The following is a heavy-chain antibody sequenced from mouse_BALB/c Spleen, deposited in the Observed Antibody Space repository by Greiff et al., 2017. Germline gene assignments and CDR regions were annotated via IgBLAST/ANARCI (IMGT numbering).Heavy chain of an antibody. D-gene: IGHD3-1*01. CDR1: GFSLTGYG. J-gene: IGHJ4*01. CDR3: AIDRGLDYAMDY. Sequence: VKVVESGPGLVAPSQSLSITCTVSGFSLTGYGVNWVRQPPGKGLEWLGMIWGDGSTDYNSALKSRLSISKDNSKSQVFLKMNSLQTDDTARYYCAIDRGLDYAMDYWGQGTSVTVSS. V-gene: IGHV2-6-7*01. CDR2: IWGDGST.